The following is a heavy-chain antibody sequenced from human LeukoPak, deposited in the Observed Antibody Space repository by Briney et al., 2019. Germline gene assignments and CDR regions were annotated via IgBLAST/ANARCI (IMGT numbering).Heavy chain of an antibody. V-gene: IGHV1-2*02. CDR2: INPNSGGT. J-gene: IGHJ5*02. D-gene: IGHD4-17*01. Sequence: ASVKVSCKASGYTFTGYYMHWVRQAPGQGLEWMGWINPNSGGTNSAQKFQGRVTMTRDTSISTAYMELSRLRSEDTAVYYCARDGAYGDYLLWFDPWGQGTLVTVSS. CDR3: ARDGAYGDYLLWFDP. CDR1: GYTFTGYY.